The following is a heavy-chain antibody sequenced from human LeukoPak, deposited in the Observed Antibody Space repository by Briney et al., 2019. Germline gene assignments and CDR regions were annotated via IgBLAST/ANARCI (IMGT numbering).Heavy chain of an antibody. CDR2: ISGSGGST. CDR1: GFTFSDYY. D-gene: IGHD3-22*01. V-gene: IGHV3-23*01. CDR3: ASSPYYYDSSGYWI. Sequence: GGSLRLSCAASGFTFSDYYMSWIRQAPGKGLEWVSAISGSGGSTYYADSVKGRFTISRDNSKNTLYLQMNSLRAEDTAVYYCASSPYYYDSSGYWIWGQGTLVTVSS. J-gene: IGHJ4*02.